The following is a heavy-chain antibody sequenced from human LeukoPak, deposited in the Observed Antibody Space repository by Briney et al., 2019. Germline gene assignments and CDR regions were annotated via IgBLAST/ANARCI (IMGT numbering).Heavy chain of an antibody. J-gene: IGHJ1*01. D-gene: IGHD6-19*01. V-gene: IGHV4-34*01. Sequence: SETLSLTCAVYGGSFSGYYWSWIRQPPGKGLEWIGEINHSGSTNYNPSLKSRVTISVDTSKNQFSLKLSSVTAADTAVYYCARGYSVAGLFQHWVQGTLVTVSS. CDR2: INHSGST. CDR3: ARGYSVAGLFQH. CDR1: GGSFSGYY.